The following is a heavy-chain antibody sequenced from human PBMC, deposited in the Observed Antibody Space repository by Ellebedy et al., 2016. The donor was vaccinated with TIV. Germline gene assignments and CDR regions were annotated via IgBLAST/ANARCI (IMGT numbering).Heavy chain of an antibody. V-gene: IGHV1-69*04. D-gene: IGHD3-22*01. CDR3: ARDYHYDSFVYYGLGY. CDR1: GGTFSSYA. J-gene: IGHJ4*02. CDR2: IIPILGVS. Sequence: AASVKVSCKASGGTFSSYAINWVRQAPGQGLEWMGRIIPILGVSNYAQRFQGRVAITADKSTSTAYMELSSVRSEDTAVYYGARDYHYDSFVYYGLGYWGQGTLVTVSS.